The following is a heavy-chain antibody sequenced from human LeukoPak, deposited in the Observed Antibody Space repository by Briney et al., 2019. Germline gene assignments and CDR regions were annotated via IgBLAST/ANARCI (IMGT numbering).Heavy chain of an antibody. V-gene: IGHV3-53*01. Sequence: PGGSLRLSCAASGFTVSNNYMSWLRQAPGKGVEWVSVIYSGGSTYHADSVKGRFTISRDNSKNTLYLQMNSLRAEDTAVYYCARGHISMIVAPYYMDVWGKGTTVTVSS. CDR2: IYSGGST. J-gene: IGHJ6*03. CDR3: ARGHISMIVAPYYMDV. D-gene: IGHD3-22*01. CDR1: GFTVSNNY.